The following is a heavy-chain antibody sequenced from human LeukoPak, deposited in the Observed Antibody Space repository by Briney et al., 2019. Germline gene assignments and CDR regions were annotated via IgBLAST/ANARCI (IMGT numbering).Heavy chain of an antibody. CDR1: GYTFTSYD. V-gene: IGHV1-8*03. CDR3: ARVAGSIDY. Sequence: ASVKVSCKASGYTFTSYDINWVRQATGPGIEWMGWTNPNSGYTGYAQKFQGRVTITRDTSISTAYMELSSLRSEDTAVYYCARVAGSIDYWGQGTLVTVSS. D-gene: IGHD6-19*01. CDR2: TNPNSGYT. J-gene: IGHJ4*02.